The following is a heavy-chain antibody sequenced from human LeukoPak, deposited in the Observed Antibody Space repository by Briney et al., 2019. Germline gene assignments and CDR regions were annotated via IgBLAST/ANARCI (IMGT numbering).Heavy chain of an antibody. CDR2: INPSSGGT. CDR3: ASAEQQLVLAVDY. CDR1: GYTFTGYY. J-gene: IGHJ4*02. Sequence: ASVKVSCKASGYTFTGYYMYWVRQAPGQGLEWMGWINPSSGGTTYAQKFQGRVTMTRDTSISTAYMELSRLRSDDTAVYYCASAEQQLVLAVDYWGQGTLVTVSS. D-gene: IGHD6-13*01. V-gene: IGHV1-2*02.